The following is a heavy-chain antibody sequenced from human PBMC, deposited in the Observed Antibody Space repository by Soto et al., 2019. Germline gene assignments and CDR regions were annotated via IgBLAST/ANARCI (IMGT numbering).Heavy chain of an antibody. J-gene: IGHJ3*02. CDR3: ARAAAPTTIFGVVPEVDAFDI. Sequence: SVKVSCKAPGGTFSRYTISWVRQAPGQGLEWMGRIIPILGIANYAQKFQGRVTITADKSTSTAYMELSSLRSEDTAVYYCARAAAPTTIFGVVPEVDAFDIWGQGTMVTVSS. V-gene: IGHV1-69*02. D-gene: IGHD3-3*01. CDR2: IIPILGIA. CDR1: GGTFSRYT.